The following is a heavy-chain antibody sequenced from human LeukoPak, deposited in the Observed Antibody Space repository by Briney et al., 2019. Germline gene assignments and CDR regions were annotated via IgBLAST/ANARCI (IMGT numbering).Heavy chain of an antibody. D-gene: IGHD6-6*01. Sequence: EASVKVSCKASGYTFTDYHIHWVRQAPGQGLEWMGWINPNGGGTNYAGKFQGRVTMTSDTSISTAYMDLSRLRSDDTAVYYCARRYTDSSEGFDSWGQGTLVTVSS. CDR3: ARRYTDSSEGFDS. CDR2: INPNGGGT. V-gene: IGHV1-2*02. J-gene: IGHJ4*02. CDR1: GYTFTDYH.